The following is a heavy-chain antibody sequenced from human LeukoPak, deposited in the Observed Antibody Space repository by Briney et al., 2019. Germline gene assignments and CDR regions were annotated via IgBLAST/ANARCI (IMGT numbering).Heavy chain of an antibody. Sequence: SETLSLTCTVSGGSISSTTYYWGWIRQPPGKGLEWIASMHYSGSTYYNPSLNNRVTRSIDTSKNQFSLKLSSVTAADTAVYYCAGNRYYYGSGTYGVPNWFDPWGQGTLVTVSS. CDR3: AGNRYYYGSGTYGVPNWFDP. CDR2: MHYSGST. J-gene: IGHJ5*02. V-gene: IGHV4-39*01. CDR1: GGSISSTTYY. D-gene: IGHD3-10*01.